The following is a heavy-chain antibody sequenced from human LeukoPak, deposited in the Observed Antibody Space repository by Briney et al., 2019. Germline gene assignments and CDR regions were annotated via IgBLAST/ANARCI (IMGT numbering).Heavy chain of an antibody. J-gene: IGHJ5*02. Sequence: GGSLRLSCAASGFTFSDYYMSWIRQAPGKGLEWVSYISSSGSTIYYADSVKGRFTVSGDSSKNTLYLQMNSLRAEDTAVYYCAKKYNTGLDPWGQGTLVTVSS. CDR3: AKKYNTGLDP. CDR2: ISSSGSTI. V-gene: IGHV3-11*01. CDR1: GFTFSDYY. D-gene: IGHD1-14*01.